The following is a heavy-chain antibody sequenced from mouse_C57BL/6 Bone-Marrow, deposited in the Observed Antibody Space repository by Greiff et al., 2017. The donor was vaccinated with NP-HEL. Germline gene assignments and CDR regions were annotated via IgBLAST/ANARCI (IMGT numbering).Heavy chain of an antibody. CDR2: IDPSDSET. CDR3: AREGSFYYDSYYAMDY. Sequence: QVQLQQPGAELARPGSSVKLSCKASGYTFTSYWMHWVKQRPIQGLEWIGNIDPSDSETHYNQKFKDKATLTVDKSSSTAYMQLSSLTSEDSAVYYCAREGSFYYDSYYAMDYWGQGTSVTVSS. J-gene: IGHJ4*01. CDR1: GYTFTSYW. D-gene: IGHD2-4*01. V-gene: IGHV1-52*01.